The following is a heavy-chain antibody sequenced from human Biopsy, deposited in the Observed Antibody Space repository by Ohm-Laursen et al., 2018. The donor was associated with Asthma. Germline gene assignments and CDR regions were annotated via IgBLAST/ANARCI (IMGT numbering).Heavy chain of an antibody. J-gene: IGHJ6*02. Sequence: GTLSLTWSMYGLSSSAYYWTWIRQSPGKGLEWIGETNERGVTNNNPSLKSRVIISIDTYWNRVSLKLTSVTAADTAVYYCARGPELDVWGQGTTVTVSS. CDR2: TNERGVT. CDR1: GLSSSAYY. CDR3: ARGPELDV. V-gene: IGHV4-34*01.